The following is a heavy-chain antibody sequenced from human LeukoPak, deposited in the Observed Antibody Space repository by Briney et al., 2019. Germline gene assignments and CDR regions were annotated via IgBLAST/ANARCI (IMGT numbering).Heavy chain of an antibody. CDR3: ATLSRTRIVATGLYNFDY. D-gene: IGHD5-12*01. Sequence: ASVKVSCKVSGYTLTELSMHWVRQAPGKGLEWMGGFDPEDGETIYAQKFQGRVTMTEDTSTDTAYMELSSLRSEDTAVYYCATLSRTRIVATGLYNFDYWGQGTLVTVSS. J-gene: IGHJ4*02. CDR1: GYTLTELS. V-gene: IGHV1-24*01. CDR2: FDPEDGET.